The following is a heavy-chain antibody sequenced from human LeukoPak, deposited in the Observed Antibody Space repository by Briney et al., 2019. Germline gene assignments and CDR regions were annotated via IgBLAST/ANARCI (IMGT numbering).Heavy chain of an antibody. V-gene: IGHV4-34*01. CDR3: ARGQYYDFWSGHTKSYYHYGMDV. J-gene: IGHJ6*02. D-gene: IGHD3-3*01. Sequence: SETLSLTCAVYGGSFSGYYWSWIRQPPGKGLEWIGEINHSGSTNYNPSLKSRVTISVDTSKNQFSLKLSSVTAADTAVYYCARGQYYDFWSGHTKSYYHYGMDVWGQGTTVTVSS. CDR1: GGSFSGYY. CDR2: INHSGST.